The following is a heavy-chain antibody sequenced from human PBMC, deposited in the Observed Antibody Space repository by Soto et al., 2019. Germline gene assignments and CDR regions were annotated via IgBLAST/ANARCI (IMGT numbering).Heavy chain of an antibody. CDR2: INAGNGNT. CDR3: ARDLYGGDPPLGYFDY. CDR1: GYTFTSYA. D-gene: IGHD2-21*02. Sequence: QVQLVQSGAEVKKPGASVKVSCKASGYTFTSYAMHWVRQAPGQRLEWMGWINAGNGNTKYSQKFQGRVTITRDTSASTAYMELSSLRSEDTAVYYCARDLYGGDPPLGYFDYWGQGTLVTVSS. J-gene: IGHJ4*02. V-gene: IGHV1-3*01.